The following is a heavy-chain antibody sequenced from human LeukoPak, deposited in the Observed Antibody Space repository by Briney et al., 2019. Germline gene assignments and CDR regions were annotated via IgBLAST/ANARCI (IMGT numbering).Heavy chain of an antibody. V-gene: IGHV1-8*03. D-gene: IGHD2-21*02. CDR2: MNPNSGNT. Sequence: ASVKVSCKASGYTFTSYYMHWVRQATGQGLEWMGWMNPNSGNTGYAQKFQGRVTITRNTSISTAYMELSSLRSEDTAVYYCARVYCGGDCRYNWFDPWGQGTLVTVSS. CDR1: GYTFTSYY. CDR3: ARVYCGGDCRYNWFDP. J-gene: IGHJ5*02.